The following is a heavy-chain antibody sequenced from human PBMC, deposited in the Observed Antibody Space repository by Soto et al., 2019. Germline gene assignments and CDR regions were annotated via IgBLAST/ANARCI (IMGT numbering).Heavy chain of an antibody. J-gene: IGHJ4*02. CDR1: GYTFTSYG. D-gene: IGHD5-12*01. V-gene: IGHV1-18*01. Sequence: QVQLVQSGAEVKKPGASVKVSCKASGYTFTSYGFTWVRQAPGHGLEWMGWISAYNGNTNYAQKLQGRVTMTTDTPTSTAYMELSSLRSDDTAVYYCASDRGGYALDSWGQGTLVTVSS. CDR2: ISAYNGNT. CDR3: ASDRGGYALDS.